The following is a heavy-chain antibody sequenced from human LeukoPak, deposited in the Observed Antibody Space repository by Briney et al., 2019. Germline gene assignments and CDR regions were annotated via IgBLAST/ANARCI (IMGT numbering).Heavy chain of an antibody. D-gene: IGHD1-26*01. J-gene: IGHJ4*02. V-gene: IGHV3-23*01. CDR1: GFTFSSYA. Sequence: GGSLRLSCGASGFTFSSYAMTWVRQAPGEGLEWVSSISAGGGNTYYADSVKGRFTISRDNSKNTLYLQMNSLRAEDTAVYYCAKPGWEYYFDYWGQGTLVTVSS. CDR3: AKPGWEYYFDY. CDR2: ISAGGGNT.